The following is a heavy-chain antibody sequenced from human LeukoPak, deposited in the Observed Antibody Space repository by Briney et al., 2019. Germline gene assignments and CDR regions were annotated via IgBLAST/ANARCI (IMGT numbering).Heavy chain of an antibody. D-gene: IGHD3-9*01. V-gene: IGHV1-18*01. CDR3: ALDILTGYSPNY. Sequence: ASVKVSCKASGYTFTSYGISWVRQAPGQGLEWMGWISAYNGNTNYAQKLQGRVTMTTDTSTSTAYMELSSLRSEDTAVYYCALDILTGYSPNYWGQGTLVTVSS. CDR2: ISAYNGNT. CDR1: GYTFTSYG. J-gene: IGHJ4*02.